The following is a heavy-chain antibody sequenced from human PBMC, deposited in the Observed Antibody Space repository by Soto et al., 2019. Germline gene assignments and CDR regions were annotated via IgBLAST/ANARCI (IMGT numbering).Heavy chain of an antibody. V-gene: IGHV3-21*01. D-gene: IGHD3-3*01. CDR1: GFTFSSYS. J-gene: IGHJ6*02. CDR2: ISSSSSYI. Sequence: PGGSLRLSCAASGFTFSSYSMNWVRQAPGKGLEWVSSISSSSSYIYYADSVKGRFTISRDNAKNSLYLQMNSLRAEDTAVYYCARSPPGAYYDFWSGYYARYVNGMDVWGQGTTVTVSS. CDR3: ARSPPGAYYDFWSGYYARYVNGMDV.